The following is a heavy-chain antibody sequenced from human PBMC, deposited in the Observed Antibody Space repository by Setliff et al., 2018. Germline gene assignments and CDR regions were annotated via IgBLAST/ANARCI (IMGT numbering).Heavy chain of an antibody. CDR2: ISAHTGNT. CDR3: SRLVRFCTRVACQTLSGGEF. CDR1: GYSFTDYG. V-gene: IGHV1-18*01. J-gene: IGHJ1*01. Sequence: ASVQVSCKTSGYSFTDYGIAWVRQAPGQGLEWMGWISAHTGNTYSGQKLHDRLTLTTDTSTNTAYMELRSLGSDDTAVYYCSRLVRFCTRVACQTLSGGEFWGQGTLVTVS. D-gene: IGHD2-8*01.